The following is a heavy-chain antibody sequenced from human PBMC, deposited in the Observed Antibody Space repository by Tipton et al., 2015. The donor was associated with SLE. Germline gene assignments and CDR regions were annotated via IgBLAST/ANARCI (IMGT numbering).Heavy chain of an antibody. V-gene: IGHV4-59*13. CDR3: ARVYGGNPGWFDP. CDR1: GCCFNDYY. D-gene: IGHD4-23*01. Sequence: LRLSCSLSGCCFNDYYWTWLRQTPGTGLEWIGYVYHSGSTNYNPSPKSRVTISVDTSKNQFSLKLSSVTAADTAVYYCARVYGGNPGWFDPWGQGTLVTVSS. J-gene: IGHJ5*02. CDR2: VYHSGST.